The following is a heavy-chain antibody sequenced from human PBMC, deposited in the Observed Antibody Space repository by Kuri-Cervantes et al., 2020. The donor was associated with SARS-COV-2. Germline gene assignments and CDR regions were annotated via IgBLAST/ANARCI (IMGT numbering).Heavy chain of an antibody. Sequence: SETLSLTCTVSGGSISSYYWSWIRQPPGKGLEWIGRIYTSGSTNYNPSLKSRVTISVDTSKNQFSLKLSSVTAADTAVYYCARDGTYYYGSGGYYYYYGMDVWGQGTTVTVSS. V-gene: IGHV4-4*08. CDR3: ARDGTYYYGSGGYYYYYGMDV. J-gene: IGHJ6*02. D-gene: IGHD3-10*01. CDR1: GGSISSYY. CDR2: IYTSGST.